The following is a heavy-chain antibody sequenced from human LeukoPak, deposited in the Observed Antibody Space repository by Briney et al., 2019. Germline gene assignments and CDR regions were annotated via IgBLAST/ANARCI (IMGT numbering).Heavy chain of an antibody. CDR1: GGTFSSYA. Sequence: SVKVSCKASGGTFSSYAISWVRQAPGQGLEWMGGIIPIFGTANYAQKFQGRVTITADESTSTAYMELSSLRSDDTAVYYCARVKFTMIVVVTQPVDYWGQGTLVTVSS. J-gene: IGHJ4*02. CDR3: ARVKFTMIVVVTQPVDY. D-gene: IGHD3-22*01. CDR2: IIPIFGTA. V-gene: IGHV1-69*13.